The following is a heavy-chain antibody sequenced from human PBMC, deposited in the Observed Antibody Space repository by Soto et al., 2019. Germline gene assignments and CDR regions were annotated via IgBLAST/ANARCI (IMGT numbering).Heavy chain of an antibody. CDR2: MKPDDGGP. V-gene: IGHV1-2*02. D-gene: IGHD3-16*02. J-gene: IGHJ6*02. CDR1: GYILSDYC. Sequence: ASVKVSCKSSGYILSDYCIHWVRQAPGQGLEWLGWMKPDDGGPNYSQNFQGRVIRTRETSTDTDYRERPGLTSANRAVYFCVRALRRRWRRPAPESYTGMDVWGQGTTVTVSS. CDR3: VRALRRRWRRPAPESYTGMDV.